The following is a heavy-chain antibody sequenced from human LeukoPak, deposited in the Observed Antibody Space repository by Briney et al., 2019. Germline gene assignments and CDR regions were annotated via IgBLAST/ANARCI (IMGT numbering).Heavy chain of an antibody. CDR1: GFTVSSNS. D-gene: IGHD3-9*01. CDR3: AKAMHYDILTGYESNDY. CDR2: IYSDNT. V-gene: IGHV3-53*01. J-gene: IGHJ4*02. Sequence: GGSLRLSCTVSGFTVSSNSMSWVRQAPGKGLEWVSFIYSDNTHYSDSVKGRFTISRDNSKNTLYLQMNSLRAEDTAVYYCAKAMHYDILTGYESNDYWGQGTLVTVSS.